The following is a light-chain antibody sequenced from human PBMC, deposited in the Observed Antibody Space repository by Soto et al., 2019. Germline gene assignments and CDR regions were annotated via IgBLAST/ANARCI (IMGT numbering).Light chain of an antibody. Sequence: QTVVTQPPSASGTPGQRGTISCSGSSSNIGSNTVNWYQQLPGTAPKLLVYNNNQRPSGVPDRFSGSKSGTSASLAISGLQSEDEADYYCAAWDDSLNGWVFGGGTKVTVL. CDR2: NNN. V-gene: IGLV1-44*01. CDR1: SSNIGSNT. J-gene: IGLJ3*02. CDR3: AAWDDSLNGWV.